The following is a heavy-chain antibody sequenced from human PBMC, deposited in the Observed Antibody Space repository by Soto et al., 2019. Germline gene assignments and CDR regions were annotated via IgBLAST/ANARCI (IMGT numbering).Heavy chain of an antibody. J-gene: IGHJ5*02. CDR1: GFSLTTRGVG. Sequence: QITLKESGPMLVKPTQALTLTCTCSGFSLTTRGVGVGWIRQPPGKALEWLALVYWDDDKRYSPSLTNRLTRSRDTSKTQVVLTLTNVDPTDTGTYFCAHKGGFGYPESWGQGIMVTVAS. D-gene: IGHD5-18*01. V-gene: IGHV2-5*02. CDR3: AHKGGFGYPES. CDR2: VYWDDDK.